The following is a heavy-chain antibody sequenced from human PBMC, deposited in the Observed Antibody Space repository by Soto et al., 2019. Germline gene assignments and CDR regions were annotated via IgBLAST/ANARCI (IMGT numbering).Heavy chain of an antibody. V-gene: IGHV4-31*03. Sequence: LSLTCTVSGGSISSGGYYWSWIRQHPGKGLEWIGYIYYSGSTYYNPSLKSRVTISVDTSKNQFSLKLSSVTAADTAVYYCAGYRYSSSSRYYYGMDVWGQGTTVTVSS. CDR1: GGSISSGGYY. D-gene: IGHD6-6*01. CDR2: IYYSGST. CDR3: AGYRYSSSSRYYYGMDV. J-gene: IGHJ6*02.